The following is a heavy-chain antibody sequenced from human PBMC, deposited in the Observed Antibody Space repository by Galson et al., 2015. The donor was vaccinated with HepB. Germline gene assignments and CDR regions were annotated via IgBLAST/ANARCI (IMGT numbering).Heavy chain of an antibody. CDR3: ARGDMNTITTYVY. Sequence: SLRLSCAASGFTFSSYAMHWVRQAPGKGLEWVAVISNDGAHKFYADSVKGRFTISRDNSKNTVYLQMDSLISEDSGVFYCARGDMNTITTYVYWGQGTLVTVSS. V-gene: IGHV3-30-3*01. CDR2: ISNDGAHK. J-gene: IGHJ4*02. D-gene: IGHD1-1*01. CDR1: GFTFSSYA.